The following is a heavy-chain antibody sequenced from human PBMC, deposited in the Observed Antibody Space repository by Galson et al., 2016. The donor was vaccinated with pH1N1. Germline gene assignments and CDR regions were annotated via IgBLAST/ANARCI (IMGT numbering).Heavy chain of an antibody. Sequence: QSGAEVKKPGESLKISCKASGYTFTTYWLVWVRQMPGKGLEWMGIIYPGDSDTRYSPSFQGHVTISADKSISTAYLQWSSLKASDTAMYYCARHDVDTAMVVVDYWGQGTLVTVSS. CDR1: GYTFTTYW. V-gene: IGHV5-51*01. CDR3: ARHDVDTAMVVVDY. CDR2: IYPGDSDT. D-gene: IGHD5-18*01. J-gene: IGHJ4*02.